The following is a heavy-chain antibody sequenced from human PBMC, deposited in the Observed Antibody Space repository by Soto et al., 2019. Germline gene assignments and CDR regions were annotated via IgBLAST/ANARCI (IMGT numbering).Heavy chain of an antibody. V-gene: IGHV4-4*07. CDR1: GASVERYY. D-gene: IGHD3-16*01. J-gene: IGHJ4*02. CDR2: IYTSGIT. CDR3: GIGGRKLPTDVDY. Sequence: SKTLSLTCAVSGASVERYYWCCVRLPAWKGMEHIGRIYTSGITSYNPSLKSRVTMSMDTSQTQIYLNLTSVTAADTAVYHCGIGGRKLPTDVDYCGQGIQVTRYS.